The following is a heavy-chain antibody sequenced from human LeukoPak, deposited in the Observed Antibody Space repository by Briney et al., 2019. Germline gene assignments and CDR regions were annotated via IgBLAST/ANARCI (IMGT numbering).Heavy chain of an antibody. J-gene: IGHJ2*01. D-gene: IGHD3-16*02. CDR1: GGSIRSYY. V-gene: IGHV4-59*01. CDR3: ARGRDDYVWGSYRQKNWYFDL. CDR2: IYDSGTT. Sequence: SETLSLTCIVSGGSIRSYYWSWIRQPPGKGLEWIGYIYDSGTTNYNPSLKSRVTISLVTSKNQFSLKLRSVPAADTAVYYCARGRDDYVWGSYRQKNWYFDLWGRGTVVTVSS.